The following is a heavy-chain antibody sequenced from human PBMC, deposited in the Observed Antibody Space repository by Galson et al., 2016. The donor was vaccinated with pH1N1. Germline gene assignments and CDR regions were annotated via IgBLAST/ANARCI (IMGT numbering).Heavy chain of an antibody. Sequence: SLRLSCAASGFTFSSYGMHWVRQAPGKGLEWVAVIWYDGSLKYYADSVKGRFTISRDNSKNTLCLQMNSLRAEDTAVYYCARDPGLDWYFDLWGRGTLVTVSS. CDR3: ARDPGLDWYFDL. CDR1: GFTFSSYG. D-gene: IGHD3/OR15-3a*01. J-gene: IGHJ2*01. V-gene: IGHV3-33*01. CDR2: IWYDGSLK.